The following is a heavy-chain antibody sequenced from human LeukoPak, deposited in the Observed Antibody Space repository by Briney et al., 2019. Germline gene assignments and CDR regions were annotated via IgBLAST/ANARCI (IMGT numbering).Heavy chain of an antibody. CDR3: ASIAVAGSPDP. Sequence: LETLSLTCTVSGGSISSSSYYRGWIRQPPGKGLEWIGSIYYSGSTYYNLSLKSRVTISVDTSKNQFSLKLSSVTAADTAVYYCASIAVAGSPDPWGQGTLVTISS. CDR1: GGSISSSSYY. D-gene: IGHD6-19*01. V-gene: IGHV4-39*01. J-gene: IGHJ5*02. CDR2: IYYSGST.